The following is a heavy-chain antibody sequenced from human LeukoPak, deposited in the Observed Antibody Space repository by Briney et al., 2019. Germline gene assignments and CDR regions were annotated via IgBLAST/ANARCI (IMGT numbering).Heavy chain of an antibody. CDR2: IYYSGST. Sequence: PSETLSLTCTVSGGSISSYYWGWIRQPPGKGLEWIGSIYYSGSTYYNPSLKSRVTISGDTSKNQISLKLSSVTAADTAVYYCARHVHSGYEIDYWGQGTLVTVSS. D-gene: IGHD5-12*01. CDR3: ARHVHSGYEIDY. J-gene: IGHJ4*02. CDR1: GGSISSYY. V-gene: IGHV4-39*01.